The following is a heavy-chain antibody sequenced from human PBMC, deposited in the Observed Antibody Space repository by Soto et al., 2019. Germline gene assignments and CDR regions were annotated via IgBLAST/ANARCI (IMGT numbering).Heavy chain of an antibody. Sequence: GGSLRLCCAASGFTFSSYFMSWVRQSPGKGLEWVSAISGSGSNTYYADSVKGRFTFSRDNSKSTLYLQMNSLRAEDTAVYYCAKGTTLTTSQLDNWGRGT. J-gene: IGHJ4*02. CDR1: GFTFSSYF. CDR2: ISGSGSNT. CDR3: AKGTTLTTSQLDN. D-gene: IGHD4-17*01. V-gene: IGHV3-23*01.